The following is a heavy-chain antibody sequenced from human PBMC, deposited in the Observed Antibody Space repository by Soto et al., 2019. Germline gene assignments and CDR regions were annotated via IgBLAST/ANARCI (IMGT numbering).Heavy chain of an antibody. Sequence: SVKVSCTASGGTFSSYAISWVRQAPGQGLEWMGGIIPIFGTANYAQKFQGRVTITADESTSTAYMELSSLRSEDTAVYYCRIAAAGADYYYYGMDVWGQGTTVTVSS. CDR1: GGTFSSYA. J-gene: IGHJ6*02. V-gene: IGHV1-69*13. CDR3: RIAAAGADYYYYGMDV. D-gene: IGHD6-13*01. CDR2: IIPIFGTA.